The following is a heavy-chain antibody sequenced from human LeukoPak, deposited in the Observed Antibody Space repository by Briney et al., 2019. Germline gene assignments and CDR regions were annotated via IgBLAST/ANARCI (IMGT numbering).Heavy chain of an antibody. CDR1: GFLFSNSW. V-gene: IGHV3-7*05. J-gene: IGHJ4*02. Sequence: GGSLRLSCADSGFLFSNSWMAWVRQAPGRGLEWLANINQDGSAKTCVDSVKGRFTISRDNAKNSLYLQMNSLRAEDTAMYYCERDSGYNAFDYWGQGTLVTVSS. CDR2: INQDGSAK. D-gene: IGHD5-12*01. CDR3: ERDSGYNAFDY.